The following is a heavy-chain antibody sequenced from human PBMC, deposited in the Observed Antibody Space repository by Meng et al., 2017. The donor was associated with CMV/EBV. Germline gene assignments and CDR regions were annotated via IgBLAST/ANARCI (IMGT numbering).Heavy chain of an antibody. J-gene: IGHJ5*02. CDR1: GGSISSYY. Sequence: SETLSLTCTVSGGSISSYYWIWIRQPPGKGLEWIGYIYYSGSTNYNPSLKSRVTISVDTSKNQFSLKLSSVTAADTAVYYCARDLPGGWFDPWGQGTLVTVSS. D-gene: IGHD1-14*01. V-gene: IGHV4-59*01. CDR3: ARDLPGGWFDP. CDR2: IYYSGST.